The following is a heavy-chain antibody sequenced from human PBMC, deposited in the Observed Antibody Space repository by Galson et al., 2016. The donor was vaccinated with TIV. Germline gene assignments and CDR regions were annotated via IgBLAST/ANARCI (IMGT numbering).Heavy chain of an antibody. Sequence: SETLSLTCTVSGASINNYYWSWIRQSPGKGLEWIAYIYDSGATNSNPSLKSRVTMSVDTSQNQFSLKLSSVTSADTAVYYCARIIVPTSIEDYYYYMDVWGKGTTVTVSS. J-gene: IGHJ6*03. V-gene: IGHV4-59*01. CDR1: GASINNYY. CDR3: ARIIVPTSIEDYYYYMDV. CDR2: IYDSGAT. D-gene: IGHD2/OR15-2a*01.